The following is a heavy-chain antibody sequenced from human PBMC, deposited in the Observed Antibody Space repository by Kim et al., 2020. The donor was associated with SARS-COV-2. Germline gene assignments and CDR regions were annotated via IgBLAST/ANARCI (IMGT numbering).Heavy chain of an antibody. Sequence: GGSLRLSCAASGFTFSSYSMNWVRQAPGKGLEWVSSISSSSSYIYYADSVKGRFTISRDNAKNSLYLQMNSLRAEDTAVYYCARDRCPGDYVWGSYRCHHWYFDLWGRGTLVTVSS. V-gene: IGHV3-21*01. CDR1: GFTFSSYS. CDR2: ISSSSSYI. D-gene: IGHD3-16*02. CDR3: ARDRCPGDYVWGSYRCHHWYFDL. J-gene: IGHJ2*01.